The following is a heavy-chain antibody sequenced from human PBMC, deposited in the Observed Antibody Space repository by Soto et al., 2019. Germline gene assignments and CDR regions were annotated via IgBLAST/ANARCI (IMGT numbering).Heavy chain of an antibody. CDR3: AREVGYGDFSADLLD. J-gene: IGHJ1*01. CDR1: GGTFSSHS. CDR2: IITLFGTS. V-gene: IGHV1-69*01. Sequence: VQLMQSGAEVKKPGSSVKVSCKASGGTFSSHSINWVRQAPGQGLEWMGGIITLFGTSNYAQNFQGRVTIAADQSTSTAYMELNSLTADDTDVYYCAREVGYGDFSADLLDWGHCTLVTVSS. D-gene: IGHD2-21*02.